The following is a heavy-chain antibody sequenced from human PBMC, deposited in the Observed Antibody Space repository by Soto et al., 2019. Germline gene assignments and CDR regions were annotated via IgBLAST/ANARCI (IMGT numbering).Heavy chain of an antibody. J-gene: IGHJ6*03. CDR3: ARKPASSGYSFMDV. D-gene: IGHD6-6*01. Sequence: GGSLRLSCGVSGFTFSSYALTWVRQAPGKGLEWVSSISGGGDNTYYADSVAGRFTISRDLSKNTLFLQMNSLRAEDTALYYCARKPASSGYSFMDVWGKGTMVTVSS. CDR2: ISGGGDNT. V-gene: IGHV3-23*01. CDR1: GFTFSSYA.